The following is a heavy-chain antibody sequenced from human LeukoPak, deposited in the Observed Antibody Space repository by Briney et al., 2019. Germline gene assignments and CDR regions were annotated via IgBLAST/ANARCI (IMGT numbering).Heavy chain of an antibody. Sequence: SETLSLTCTVSGYSISSGYYWGWIRQPPGKGLEWIGSIYRSGSTYYNPSLKSRVTISVDTSKNQFSLRLSSVTAADTAVYYCARDGVTYYDSRYRRRHNWFGPWGQGTLVTVSS. CDR1: GYSISSGYY. CDR3: ARDGVTYYDSRYRRRHNWFGP. D-gene: IGHD3-22*01. V-gene: IGHV4-38-2*02. CDR2: IYRSGST. J-gene: IGHJ5*02.